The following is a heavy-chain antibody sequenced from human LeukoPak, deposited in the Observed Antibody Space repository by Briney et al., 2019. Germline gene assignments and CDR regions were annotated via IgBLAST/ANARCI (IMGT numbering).Heavy chain of an antibody. CDR3: TTGVRFLEWLSYYYYGMDV. CDR2: IKSKTDGGTT. D-gene: IGHD3-3*01. CDR1: GFTFSNAW. Sequence: GGSLRLSCAASGFTFSNAWMSWVRQAPGKGLEWVGRIKSKTDGGTTDYAAPVKGRFTISRDDSKNTLYLQMNSLKTGDTAVYYCTTGVRFLEWLSYYYYGMDVWGQGTTVTVSS. V-gene: IGHV3-15*01. J-gene: IGHJ6*02.